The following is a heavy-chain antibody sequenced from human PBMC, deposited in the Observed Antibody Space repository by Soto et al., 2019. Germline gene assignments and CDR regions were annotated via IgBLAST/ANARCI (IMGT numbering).Heavy chain of an antibody. CDR3: AREAGPDRWFDP. Sequence: QVQLQESGPGLVEPSETLSLTCTVSGASISSYFWTWIRQPAGKGLDWIGRISTSGTTNYNPSLKSRVTMSVDTSKNPFSLNLRSVTAADTAVYYCAREAGPDRWFDPWGQGTLVTVSS. CDR2: ISTSGTT. D-gene: IGHD6-19*01. CDR1: GASISSYF. J-gene: IGHJ5*02. V-gene: IGHV4-4*07.